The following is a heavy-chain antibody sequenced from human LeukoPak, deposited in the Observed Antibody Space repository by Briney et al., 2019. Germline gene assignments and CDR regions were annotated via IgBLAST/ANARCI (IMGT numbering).Heavy chain of an antibody. CDR3: ARGYSSSYYYYYMDV. D-gene: IGHD6-6*01. CDR1: GYTFTSND. CDR2: MNPNSGNT. V-gene: IGHV1-8*03. Sequence: ASVKVSCKTSGYTFTSNDINWVRQATGQGLEWMGWMNPNSGNTGYAQEFQGRVTITRNTSISTAYMELSSLGSEDTAVYYCARGYSSSYYYYYMDVWGKGTTVTVSS. J-gene: IGHJ6*03.